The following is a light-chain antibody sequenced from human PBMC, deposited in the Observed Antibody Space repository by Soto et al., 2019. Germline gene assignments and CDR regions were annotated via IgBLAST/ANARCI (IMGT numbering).Light chain of an antibody. CDR2: GAS. Sequence: EIVMTQSPATLSVSPGERATLSCRASESVSGILAWYQQRPGQAPRLLIYGASTRATGVPARFSGSGSGTEFTLTISSLQSEDFAVYSCQQYNNWPPTFGQGTEVEIK. V-gene: IGKV3-15*01. J-gene: IGKJ1*01. CDR1: ESVSGI. CDR3: QQYNNWPPT.